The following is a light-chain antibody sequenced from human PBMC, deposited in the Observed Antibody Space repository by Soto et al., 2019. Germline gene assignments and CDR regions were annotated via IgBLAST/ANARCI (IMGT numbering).Light chain of an antibody. J-gene: IGKJ1*01. Sequence: EIVLTQSPATLSLSPGERATLSCRASQSLRASLARYQQTPGQPPRLLIFGASNRATGVPDRFSGSGSGTEFTLTISGLQSEDFALYYCQQYNDWPRKCGQGTKGDIK. CDR3: QQYNDWPRK. V-gene: IGKV3-15*01. CDR2: GAS. CDR1: QSLRAS.